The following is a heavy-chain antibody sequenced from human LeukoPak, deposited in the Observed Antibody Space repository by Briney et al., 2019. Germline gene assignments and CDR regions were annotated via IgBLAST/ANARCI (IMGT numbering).Heavy chain of an antibody. V-gene: IGHV3-48*03. D-gene: IGHD3-9*01. CDR1: GFTFSSYE. J-gene: IGHJ4*02. Sequence: GGSLRLSCAASGFTFSSYEMNWVRQATGKGLEWVSYISSSGSTIYYADSVKGRFTISRDNAKNSLYLQMNSLRAEDTAVYYCARMADILTGYYPTLGFDYWGQGTLVTVSS. CDR2: ISSSGSTI. CDR3: ARMADILTGYYPTLGFDY.